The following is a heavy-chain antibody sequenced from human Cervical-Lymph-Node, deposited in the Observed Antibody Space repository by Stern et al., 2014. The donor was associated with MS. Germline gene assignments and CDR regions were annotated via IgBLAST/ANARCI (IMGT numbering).Heavy chain of an antibody. CDR2: ISYDGSSK. Sequence: VQLVQSGGGVVQPGRSLRLSCAASGFTFSTDAIHWIRQAPGKGLEWVALISYDGSSKYYADSVRGRFTISRDNSKNTLYLNMNSLRTEDTAVYYCARDSTNGRGEYFQNWGQGTLVTVSS. CDR3: ARDSTNGRGEYFQN. D-gene: IGHD1-14*01. CDR1: GFTFSTDA. J-gene: IGHJ1*01. V-gene: IGHV3-30-3*01.